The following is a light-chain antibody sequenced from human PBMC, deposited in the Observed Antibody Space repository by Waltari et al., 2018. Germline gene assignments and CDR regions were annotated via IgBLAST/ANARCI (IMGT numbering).Light chain of an antibody. CDR2: EVS. CDR3: CSYAGVV. Sequence: QSALTQPASVSGSPGQSIPISCTGTSSDVGGYNYVSWYQQHPGKAPKLMIYEVSKRPSGVSNRFSGSKSGNTASLTISGLQAEDEADYYCCSYAGVVFGGGTKLTVL. V-gene: IGLV2-23*02. CDR1: SSDVGGYNY. J-gene: IGLJ2*01.